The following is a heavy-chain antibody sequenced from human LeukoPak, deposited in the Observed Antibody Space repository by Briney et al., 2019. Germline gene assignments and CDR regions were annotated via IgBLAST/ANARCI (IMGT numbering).Heavy chain of an antibody. V-gene: IGHV4-39*01. CDR1: GGSISSSSSY. CDR3: ARSRSYPTGYFQH. D-gene: IGHD1-26*01. CDR2: IYYSGST. J-gene: IGHJ1*01. Sequence: PSETLSLTCTVSGGSISSSSSYWGWIRQPPGKGLEWIGSIYYSGSTYYNPSLKSRVTVSVDTSKNQFSLKLSSMTAADTAVYYCARSRSYPTGYFQHWGQGTLVTVSS.